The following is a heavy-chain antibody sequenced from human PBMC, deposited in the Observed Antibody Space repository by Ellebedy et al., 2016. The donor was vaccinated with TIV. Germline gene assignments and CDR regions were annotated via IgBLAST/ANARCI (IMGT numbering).Heavy chain of an antibody. CDR2: IWYDGSNK. Sequence: GESLKISCAASGFPFSSYGMHWVRQAPGKGLEWVAVIWYDGSNKYYADSVKGRFTISRDNSKNTLYLQMNSRRAEDTAVYYCARDQGVNDAFDIWGQGTMVTVSS. CDR1: GFPFSSYG. CDR3: ARDQGVNDAFDI. J-gene: IGHJ3*02. D-gene: IGHD3-22*01. V-gene: IGHV3-33*01.